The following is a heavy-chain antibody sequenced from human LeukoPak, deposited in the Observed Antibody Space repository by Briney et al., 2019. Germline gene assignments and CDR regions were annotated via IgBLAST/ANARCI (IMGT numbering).Heavy chain of an antibody. J-gene: IGHJ6*03. Sequence: ASVKVSCKASGYTFTSYGITWVRQAPGQGLEWMGWISAYNGNTNYAQKFQGRVTMTRDTSISTAYMELRSLRSDDTAVYYCARVLDTAMVTYYYYYMDVWGKGTTVTISS. D-gene: IGHD5-18*01. CDR3: ARVLDTAMVTYYYYYMDV. CDR1: GYTFTSYG. V-gene: IGHV1-18*01. CDR2: ISAYNGNT.